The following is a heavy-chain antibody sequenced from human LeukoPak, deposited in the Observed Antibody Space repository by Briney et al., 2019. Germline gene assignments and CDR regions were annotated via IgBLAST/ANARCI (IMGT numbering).Heavy chain of an antibody. J-gene: IGHJ3*02. D-gene: IGHD5-18*01. V-gene: IGHV2-5*02. CDR2: NYWDDDS. Sequence: SCPTLVNPTQTLTLTCSLSGVSLSTSGVGVGWIRQPPVKGLESPDHNYWDDDSRYSPSLKRRLTIAKDTSKNQVVLTLTNMDSVDTATYYCAHSQVFSYGSFHDAYDIWGLGMLVTVSS. CDR1: GVSLSTSGVG. CDR3: AHSQVFSYGSFHDAYDI.